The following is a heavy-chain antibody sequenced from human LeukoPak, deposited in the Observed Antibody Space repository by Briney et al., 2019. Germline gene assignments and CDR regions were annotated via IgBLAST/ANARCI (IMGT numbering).Heavy chain of an antibody. CDR3: ARVWISSGYEYYFDY. CDR2: INAGNGNT. V-gene: IGHV1-3*01. J-gene: IGHJ4*02. D-gene: IGHD3-22*01. CDR1: GYTFTSYA. Sequence: ASVKVSCKASGYTFTSYAMHWVRQAPGQRLEGMGWINAGNGNTKYSQKFQGRVTITRDTSASTAYMELSSLRSEDTAVYYCARVWISSGYEYYFDYWGQGTLVTVSS.